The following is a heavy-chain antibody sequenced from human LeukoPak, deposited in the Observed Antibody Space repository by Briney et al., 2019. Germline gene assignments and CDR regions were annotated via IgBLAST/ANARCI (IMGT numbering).Heavy chain of an antibody. J-gene: IGHJ4*02. CDR1: GFTLSDYY. D-gene: IGHD4/OR15-4a*01. CDR3: ARDGYGALRFDC. CDR2: LSSSGSHT. V-gene: IGHV3-11*06. Sequence: GGSLRLSCAASGFTLSDYYMSWIRQAPGKGLEWISYLSSSGSHTNFADSVEARFTISRDNAKNSLYLQMNSLRVEDTAVYYCARDGYGALRFDCWGQGTLVTVSS.